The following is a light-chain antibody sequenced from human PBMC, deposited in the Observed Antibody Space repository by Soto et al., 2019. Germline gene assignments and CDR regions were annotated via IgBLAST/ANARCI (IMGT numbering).Light chain of an antibody. V-gene: IGKV3-15*01. CDR1: QSVSSN. J-gene: IGKJ1*01. Sequence: EIVLTQSPGTLSLSPGERATISCRASQSVSSNLAWYQQKPGQAPRLLIYGASTRATGIPARFSGSGSGTAFTLTISSLQSEDFAVYYCQQYNNWPPWTFGQGTKVDIK. CDR3: QQYNNWPPWT. CDR2: GAS.